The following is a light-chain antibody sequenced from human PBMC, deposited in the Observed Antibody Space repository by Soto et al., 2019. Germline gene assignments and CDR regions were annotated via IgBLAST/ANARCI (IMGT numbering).Light chain of an antibody. CDR2: EVS. CDR1: QSLLHTDGKTY. CDR3: LQTLQPIFS. J-gene: IGKJ3*01. V-gene: IGKV2D-29*01. Sequence: IVVTQTPLSLSVTPGQPATISCRSSQSLLHTDGKTYLHWYVQKPGQTPRLLIYEVSSPFSGVPDRISGSGSKTDFTLRISRVEADDVGVYYCLQTLQPIFSFGPGTKVDIK.